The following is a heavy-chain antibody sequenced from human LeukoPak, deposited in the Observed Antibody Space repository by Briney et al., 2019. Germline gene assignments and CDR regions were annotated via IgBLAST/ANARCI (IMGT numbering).Heavy chain of an antibody. CDR1: GFTFSSYG. V-gene: IGHV3-30*02. J-gene: IGHJ4*02. CDR3: AKSRGYDTAFDY. CDR2: IRYDGSNK. D-gene: IGHD3-22*01. Sequence: GGSLRLSCAASGFTFSSYGMHWVRQAPGKGLEWVAFIRYDGSNKYYADSVKGRFTISRDNSKNTLYLQTNSLRAEDTAVYYCAKSRGYDTAFDYWGQGTLVTVSS.